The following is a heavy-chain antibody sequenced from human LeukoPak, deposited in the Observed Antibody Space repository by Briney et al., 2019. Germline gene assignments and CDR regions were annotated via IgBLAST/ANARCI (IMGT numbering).Heavy chain of an antibody. D-gene: IGHD3-10*01. J-gene: IGHJ6*03. CDR1: GGSISSYY. V-gene: IGHV4-4*07. CDR2: IYTSGST. Sequence: PSETLSLTCTVSGGSISSYYWSWLRQPAGKGLEWIGRIYTSGSTNYNPSLKSRVTLSVDTSKNQFSLKLSSVTAADTAVDYCARDPYYGSGYYYYYYIDVWGKGTTVTVSS. CDR3: ARDPYYGSGYYYYYYIDV.